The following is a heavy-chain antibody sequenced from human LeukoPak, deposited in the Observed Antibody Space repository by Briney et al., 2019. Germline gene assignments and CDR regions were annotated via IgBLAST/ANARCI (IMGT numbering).Heavy chain of an antibody. CDR3: ARGLWQQPTNWFDS. CDR1: GGSFSGYY. Sequence: KSSETLSLTCAVYGGSFSGYYWSWIRQPPGKGLEWIGEINHSGSTNYNPSLKSRVTISVDTPKNQFSLKLSSVTAADTAVYYCARGLWQQPTNWFDSWGQGTLVTVSS. D-gene: IGHD6-13*01. V-gene: IGHV4-34*01. J-gene: IGHJ5*01. CDR2: INHSGST.